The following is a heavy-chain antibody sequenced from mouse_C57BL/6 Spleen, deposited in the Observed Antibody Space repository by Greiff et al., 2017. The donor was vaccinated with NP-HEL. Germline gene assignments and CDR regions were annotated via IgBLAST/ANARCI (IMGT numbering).Heavy chain of an antibody. CDR1: GYTFTSYW. V-gene: IGHV1-52*01. CDR3: ARSQTAQGAWFAY. Sequence: VKLQQPGAELVRPGSSVKLSCKASGYTFTSYWMHWVKQRPIQGLEWIGNIDPSDSETHYNQKFKDKATLTVDKSSSTAYMQLSSLTSEDSAVYYCARSQTAQGAWFAYWGQGTLVTVSA. CDR2: IDPSDSET. D-gene: IGHD3-2*02. J-gene: IGHJ3*01.